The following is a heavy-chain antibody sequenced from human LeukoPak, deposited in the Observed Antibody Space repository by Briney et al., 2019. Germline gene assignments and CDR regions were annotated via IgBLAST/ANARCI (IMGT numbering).Heavy chain of an antibody. D-gene: IGHD6-19*01. CDR3: ARGRRQWRFDY. J-gene: IGHJ4*02. CDR2: INHSGST. CDR1: GGSFSGYY. V-gene: IGHV4-34*01. Sequence: SETLSLTCAVYGGSFSGYYWSWIRQPPGKGLEWIGEINHSGSTNYNPPLKSRVTISVDTSKNQFSLKLSSVTAADTAVYYCARGRRQWRFDYWGQGTLVTVSS.